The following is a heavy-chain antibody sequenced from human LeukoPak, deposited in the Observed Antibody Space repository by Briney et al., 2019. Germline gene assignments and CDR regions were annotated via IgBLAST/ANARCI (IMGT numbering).Heavy chain of an antibody. CDR2: INPRSGGT. Sequence: ASVKVSCKASGVPFSHSYIHWVRQAPGQGLEWMGYINPRSGGTSSPQKFKGRVTLTADTINTAYMVLSSLISDDTAIYYCVREGSGLLTKNFDYWGQGTLVTVSS. J-gene: IGHJ4*02. CDR3: VREGSGLLTKNFDY. V-gene: IGHV1-2*02. D-gene: IGHD2-15*01. CDR1: GVPFSHSY.